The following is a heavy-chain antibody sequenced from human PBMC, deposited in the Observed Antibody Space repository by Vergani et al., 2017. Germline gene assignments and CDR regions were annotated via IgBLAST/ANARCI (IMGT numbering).Heavy chain of an antibody. V-gene: IGHV4-30-4*08. CDR2: IYFSGST. CDR3: ARSPDTGDSIDS. J-gene: IGHJ4*02. CDR1: GGSVDVDEFS. Sequence: QVQLQESGPRLVKPSQTLSLTCTVSGGSVDVDEFSRSWIRQSPGKGLEWIGNIYFSGSTNYNPSLKSRVSMTVDKSKNQFFLKLTSVTAADTAVYFWARSPDTGDSIDSWGQGTLVTVSS. D-gene: IGHD1-14*01.